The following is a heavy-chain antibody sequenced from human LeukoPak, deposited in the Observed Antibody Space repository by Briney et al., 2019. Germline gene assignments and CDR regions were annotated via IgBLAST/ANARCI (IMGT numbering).Heavy chain of an antibody. CDR3: AKDMYSSGSNGEGYLQH. J-gene: IGHJ1*01. V-gene: IGHV3-9*01. CDR2: ISWNSGSI. D-gene: IGHD6-19*01. CDR1: GFTFNDYA. Sequence: GGSLRLSCEASGFTFNDYAMHWVRHAPGKGLEWVSGISWNSGSIGYADSAKGRLTISRDNAKNSLYLHINRLRTEDTALYYCAKDMYSSGSNGEGYLQHWGQGTLVTVSS.